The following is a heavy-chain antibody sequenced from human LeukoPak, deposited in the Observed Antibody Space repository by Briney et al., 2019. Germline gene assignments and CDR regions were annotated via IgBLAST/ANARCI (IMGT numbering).Heavy chain of an antibody. CDR3: ARDFSYYDSRYSPENWFDP. CDR2: IIPIFGTA. V-gene: IGHV1-69*06. J-gene: IGHJ5*02. CDR1: GGTFSSYA. Sequence: AASVKVSCKASGGTFSSYAISWVRQAPGQGLEWMGGIIPIFGTANYAQKFQGRVTITADKSTSTAYMELSSLRSEDTAVYYCARDFSYYDSRYSPENWFDPWGQGTLVTVSS. D-gene: IGHD3-22*01.